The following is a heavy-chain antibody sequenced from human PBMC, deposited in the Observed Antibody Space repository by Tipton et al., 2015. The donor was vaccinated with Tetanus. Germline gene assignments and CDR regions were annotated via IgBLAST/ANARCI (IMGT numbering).Heavy chain of an antibody. Sequence: CAASGFTFSSYGMHWVRQAPGKGLEWVAVIWYDGSNKYYADSVKGRFTISRDNSKNTLYLQMNSLRAEDTAVYYCARDLDVVVVAANGYYYYGMDVWGQGTTVTVSS. V-gene: IGHV3-33*01. J-gene: IGHJ6*02. CDR1: GFTFSSYG. CDR2: IWYDGSNK. D-gene: IGHD2-15*01. CDR3: ARDLDVVVVAANGYYYYGMDV.